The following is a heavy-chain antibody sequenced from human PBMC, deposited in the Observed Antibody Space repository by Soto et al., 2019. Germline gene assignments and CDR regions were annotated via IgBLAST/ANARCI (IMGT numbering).Heavy chain of an antibody. Sequence: QVQLQESGPGLVKPSETMSLTCTVSGGSVSSYYWSWIRQPPGKGLEWIGYIYYSGSTNYNPSLKSRVTISIDTSETQFSLKLSSVTAADTAVYYCAGSKGTDYYDSSGFYYHYWGQGTLVTVSS. CDR3: AGSKGTDYYDSSGFYYHY. CDR2: IYYSGST. J-gene: IGHJ4*02. D-gene: IGHD3-22*01. V-gene: IGHV4-59*02. CDR1: GGSVSSYY.